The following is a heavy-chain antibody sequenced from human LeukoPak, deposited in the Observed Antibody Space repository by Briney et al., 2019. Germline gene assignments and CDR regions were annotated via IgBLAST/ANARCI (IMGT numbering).Heavy chain of an antibody. Sequence: GGSLRLSCAASGFTFSNYEMNWVRRAPGKGLEWVSYISSSGSTIYYADSVKGRFTISRDNAKNSLYLQMNSLRAEDTSVYYCARESYYYDSTFDYWGQGTLVTVSS. CDR1: GFTFSNYE. CDR3: ARESYYYDSTFDY. V-gene: IGHV3-48*03. D-gene: IGHD3-22*01. CDR2: ISSSGSTI. J-gene: IGHJ4*02.